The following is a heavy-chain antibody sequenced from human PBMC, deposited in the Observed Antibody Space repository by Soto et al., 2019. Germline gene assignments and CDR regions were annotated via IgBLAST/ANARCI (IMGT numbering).Heavy chain of an antibody. V-gene: IGHV3-66*01. CDR3: ARDDVLCDGGRCYGVPLDF. J-gene: IGHJ6*04. D-gene: IGHD2-15*01. Sequence: GGSLRLSCAVSGFTVSSNYMSWVRQAPGKGLEWVSLIQSGGPTYYADSVKGRFTISRDTSENTLHLQMDSLRAEDTAVYYCARDDVLCDGGRCYGVPLDFRFKGPTFTVSS. CDR1: GFTVSSNY. CDR2: IQSGGPT.